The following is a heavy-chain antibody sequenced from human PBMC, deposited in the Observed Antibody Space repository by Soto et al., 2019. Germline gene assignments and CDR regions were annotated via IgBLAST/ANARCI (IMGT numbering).Heavy chain of an antibody. Sequence: ASVKVSCKASGYTFTGYYMHWVRQAPGQGLEWMGWINPNSGGTNYAQKFQGWVTMTRDTSISTAYMELSRLRSDDTAVYYCARGAAAGTRDWFDPWGQGTLVTVSS. CDR2: INPNSGGT. V-gene: IGHV1-2*04. CDR1: GYTFTGYY. CDR3: ARGAAAGTRDWFDP. D-gene: IGHD6-13*01. J-gene: IGHJ5*02.